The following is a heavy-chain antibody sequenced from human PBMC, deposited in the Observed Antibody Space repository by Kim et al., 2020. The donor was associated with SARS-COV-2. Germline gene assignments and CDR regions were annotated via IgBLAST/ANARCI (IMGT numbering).Heavy chain of an antibody. D-gene: IGHD6-13*01. CDR2: IYSGGST. Sequence: GGSLRLSCAASGFTVSSNYMSWVRQAPGKGLEWVSVIYSGGSTYYADSVKGRFTISRDNSKNTLYLQMNSLRAEDTAVYYCARSIAAAGSVYYYYGMDVWGQGTTVTVSS. J-gene: IGHJ6*02. V-gene: IGHV3-66*02. CDR3: ARSIAAAGSVYYYYGMDV. CDR1: GFTVSSNY.